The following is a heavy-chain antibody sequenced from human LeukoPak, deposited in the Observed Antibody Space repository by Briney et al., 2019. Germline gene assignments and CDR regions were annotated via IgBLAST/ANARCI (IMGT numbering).Heavy chain of an antibody. J-gene: IGHJ6*03. CDR2: ISWNSGSI. CDR1: GFTFDDYA. D-gene: IGHD1-26*01. CDR3: ARDFSLHEWELYYYYYYMDV. V-gene: IGHV3-9*01. Sequence: GRSLRLSCAASGFTFDDYAMHWVRQAPGKGLEWVSGISWNSGSIGYADSVKGRFTISRDNAKNTLYLQMNSLRAEDTAVYYCARDFSLHEWELYYYYYYMDVWGKGTTVTVSS.